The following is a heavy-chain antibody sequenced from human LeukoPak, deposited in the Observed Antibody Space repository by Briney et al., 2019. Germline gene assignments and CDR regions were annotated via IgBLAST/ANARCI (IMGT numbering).Heavy chain of an antibody. V-gene: IGHV3-23*01. CDR3: AKWGDFDVLTGYYVPDF. J-gene: IGHJ4*02. CDR2: ITGSGGNT. D-gene: IGHD3-9*01. Sequence: GGSLRLSCAASGFAFSNYAMSWVRQAPGKGLEWVSAITGSGGNTYYADSVKGRFTISRDNSKNTLYLQMNSLRAEDTAVYYCAKWGDFDVLTGYYVPDFWGQGTLVTVSS. CDR1: GFAFSNYA.